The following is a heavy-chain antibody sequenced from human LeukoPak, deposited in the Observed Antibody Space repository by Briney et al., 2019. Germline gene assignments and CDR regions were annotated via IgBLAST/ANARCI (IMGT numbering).Heavy chain of an antibody. V-gene: IGHV5-51*01. CDR3: ARHVHPYDFWSGYSYYFDY. D-gene: IGHD3-3*01. CDR2: IYPGDSDT. Sequence: GESLKISCKGSGYSFTSYWIGWVRQMPGKGLEWMGIIYPGDSDTRYSPSFQGQVTVSADKSISTAYLQWSSLKASDTAMYYCARHVHPYDFWSGYSYYFDYWGQGTLVTVSS. J-gene: IGHJ4*02. CDR1: GYSFTSYW.